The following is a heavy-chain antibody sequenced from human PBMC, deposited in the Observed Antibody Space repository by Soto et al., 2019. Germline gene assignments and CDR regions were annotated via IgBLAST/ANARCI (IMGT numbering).Heavy chain of an antibody. CDR1: GYTSFSYYS. J-gene: IGHJ4*02. V-gene: IGHV3-48*01. CDR2: ISGRGCPI. D-gene: IGHD5-18*01. Sequence: GGSLRLSCAASGYTSFSYYSMNWVRQAPGKGLEWVAFISGRGCPIYYADSVRGRFTISRDNGKNSVYLEMNSLRVEDTAVYYCARVRGHSYGYVDYWGQGTLVTVSS. CDR3: ARVRGHSYGYVDY.